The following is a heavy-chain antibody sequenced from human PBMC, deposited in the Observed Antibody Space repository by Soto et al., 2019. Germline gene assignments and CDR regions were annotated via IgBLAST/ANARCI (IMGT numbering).Heavy chain of an antibody. D-gene: IGHD2-2*01. CDR2: ISGSGGST. J-gene: IGHJ5*02. CDR1: GFTFSSYA. Sequence: PGGSLRLSCAASGFTFSSYAMSWVHQAPGKGLEWVSAISGSGGSTYYADSVKGRFTISRDNSKNTLYPQMNSLRAEDTAVYYCAKGSSTSCYGPQNWFDPWGQGTLVTVSS. CDR3: AKGSSTSCYGPQNWFDP. V-gene: IGHV3-23*01.